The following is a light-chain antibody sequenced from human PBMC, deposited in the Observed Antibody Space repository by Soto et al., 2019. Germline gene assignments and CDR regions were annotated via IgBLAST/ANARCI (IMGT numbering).Light chain of an antibody. Sequence: EIVLTQSPGTLSLSPGERATLSCRASQSVSISYLAWYQQKPGQAPRLLIYGASSRATGIPDRFSGSGSGTDFTLTISSLQSEDFGVYYCQQYNNWPPVTFGQGTRLEIK. CDR2: GAS. CDR3: QQYNNWPPVT. V-gene: IGKV3-20*01. J-gene: IGKJ5*01. CDR1: QSVSISY.